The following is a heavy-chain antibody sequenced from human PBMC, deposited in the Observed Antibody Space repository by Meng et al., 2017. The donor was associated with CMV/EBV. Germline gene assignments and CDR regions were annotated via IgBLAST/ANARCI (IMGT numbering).Heavy chain of an antibody. CDR2: INAGDGNR. V-gene: IGHV1-3*01. Sequence: QVQLVQSGAEVKKPGASEMVSCKASGYTFTVYGIHWVRQAPGQRLDWMGWINAGDGNRKYSQKFQDRVTITRDTSASTAYMELSSLRSEDTAVYYCARGNGVAHDYWGQGTLVTVSS. CDR1: GYTFTVYG. D-gene: IGHD3-3*01. CDR3: ARGNGVAHDY. J-gene: IGHJ4*02.